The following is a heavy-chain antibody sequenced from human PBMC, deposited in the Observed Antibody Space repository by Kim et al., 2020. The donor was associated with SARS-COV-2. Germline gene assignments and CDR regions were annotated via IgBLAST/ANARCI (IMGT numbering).Heavy chain of an antibody. CDR1: GFTFSSYG. V-gene: IGHV3-30*18. CDR2: ISYDGSNK. J-gene: IGHJ4*02. CDR3: AKDHQYSSSLDDY. Sequence: GGSLRLSCAASGFTFSSYGMHWVRQAPGKGLEWVAVISYDGSNKYYADSVKGRFTISRDNSKNTLYLQMNSLRAEDTAVYYCAKDHQYSSSLDDYWCQGT. D-gene: IGHD6-6*01.